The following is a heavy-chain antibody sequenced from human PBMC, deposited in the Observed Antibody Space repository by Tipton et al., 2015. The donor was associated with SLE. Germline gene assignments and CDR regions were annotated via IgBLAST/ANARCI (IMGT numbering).Heavy chain of an antibody. CDR1: GGSISSYY. J-gene: IGHJ4*02. D-gene: IGHD6-13*01. CDR3: ARDPIAAAGEFDY. V-gene: IGHV4-59*01. Sequence: TLSLTCTVSGGSISSYYWSWSRQHPGKGLEWIGYVYSSGSTKYNPSLKSRVTISVDTSKNQFSLKLSSVTAADTAVYYCARDPIAAAGEFDYWGQGTLVTVSS. CDR2: VYSSGST.